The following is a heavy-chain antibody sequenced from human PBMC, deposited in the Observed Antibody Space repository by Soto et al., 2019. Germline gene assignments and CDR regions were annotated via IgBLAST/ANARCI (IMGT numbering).Heavy chain of an antibody. J-gene: IGHJ4*02. D-gene: IGHD5-12*01. CDR1: GGSISSGGYS. CDR3: ARVFLDSGYDWGIDY. Sequence: SETLSLTCAVSGGSISSGGYSWSWIRQPPGKGLEWIGYIYHSGSTYYNPSLKSRVTISVDRSKNQFSLKLSSVTAADTAVYYCARVFLDSGYDWGIDYWGQGTLVTVSS. V-gene: IGHV4-30-2*01. CDR2: IYHSGST.